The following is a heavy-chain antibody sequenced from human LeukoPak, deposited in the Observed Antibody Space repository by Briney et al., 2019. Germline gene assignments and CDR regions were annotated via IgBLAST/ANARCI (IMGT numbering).Heavy chain of an antibody. CDR1: GYTFTGYY. CDR3: ARDPYSNYFDY. Sequence: ASVKVSCKASGYTFTGYYMHWVRQAPGQGLEWMGWINPNNGGTNYAQKFQGRVTMTRDTSISTAYMELNRLRSDDTAVYYCARDPYSNYFDYWGQGALVTVSS. V-gene: IGHV1-2*02. D-gene: IGHD5-18*01. J-gene: IGHJ4*02. CDR2: INPNNGGT.